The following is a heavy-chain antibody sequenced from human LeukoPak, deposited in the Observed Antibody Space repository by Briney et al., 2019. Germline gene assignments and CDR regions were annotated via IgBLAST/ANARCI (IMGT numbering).Heavy chain of an antibody. V-gene: IGHV1-2*02. CDR3: ARVRYRLAETYIDY. J-gene: IGHJ4*02. CDR1: GYTFTGYY. CDR2: ISAYSDNA. Sequence: ASVKVSCKASGYTFTGYYMHWVRQAPGQGLEWMGWISAYSDNANYAQNLQGRVTMTRDTSISTAYMELSRLRSDDTAVYYCARVRYRLAETYIDYWGQGTLVTVSS. D-gene: IGHD3-16*01.